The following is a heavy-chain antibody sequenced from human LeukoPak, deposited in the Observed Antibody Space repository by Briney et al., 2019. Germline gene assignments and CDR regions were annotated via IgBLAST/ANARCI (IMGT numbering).Heavy chain of an antibody. J-gene: IGHJ5*02. D-gene: IGHD6-13*01. V-gene: IGHV1-2*06. Sequence: GASVKVSCKASGYTFTGYYMHWVRQAPGQGLEWMGRINPNSGGTNYAQKFQGRVTMTRDTSISTAYMELSRLRSDDTAVYYCARGIAAAEVWFDPWGQGTLVTASS. CDR1: GYTFTGYY. CDR3: ARGIAAAEVWFDP. CDR2: INPNSGGT.